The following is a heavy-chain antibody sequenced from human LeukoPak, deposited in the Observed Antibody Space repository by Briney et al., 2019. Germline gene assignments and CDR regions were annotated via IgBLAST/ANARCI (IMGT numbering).Heavy chain of an antibody. CDR3: ARGGRRRYYYYYMDV. CDR2: INHSGST. V-gene: IGHV4-34*01. J-gene: IGHJ6*03. D-gene: IGHD1-26*01. CDR1: GGSFSGYY. Sequence: SEALSLTCAVYGGSFSGYYWSWIRQPPGKGLEWIGEINHSGSTNYNPSLKSRVTISVDTSKNQFSLKLSSVTAADTAVYYCARGGRRRYYYYYMDVWGKGTTVTVSS.